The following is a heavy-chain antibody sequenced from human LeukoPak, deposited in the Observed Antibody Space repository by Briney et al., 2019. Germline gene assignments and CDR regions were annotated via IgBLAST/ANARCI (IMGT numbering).Heavy chain of an antibody. CDR3: ARSGSWYSYFDY. J-gene: IGHJ4*02. V-gene: IGHV3-21*01. CDR2: ISSSSSYI. D-gene: IGHD2-15*01. Sequence: PGGSLRLSCAASGFTFSSYSMNWVRQAPGKGLEWVSSISSSSSYIYYADSVKGRFTISRDNAKNSLYLQMNSLRAEDTAVYYCARSGSWYSYFDYWGQGTLVTVSS. CDR1: GFTFSSYS.